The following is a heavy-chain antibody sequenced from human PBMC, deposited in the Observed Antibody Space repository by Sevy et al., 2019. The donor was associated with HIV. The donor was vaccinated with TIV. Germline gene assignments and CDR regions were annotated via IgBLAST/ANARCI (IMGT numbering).Heavy chain of an antibody. V-gene: IGHV3-30-3*01. J-gene: IGHJ3*01. CDR2: IAYDGSRK. CDR1: GFTFGSYA. CDR3: VSERDRQALNV. Sequence: EGSLRLSCAASGFTFGSYAMHWVHQAPGKGLEWLAFIAYDGSRKYYADSVKGRFTISRDNSKNTLFMQVNSLRAEDTALYYCVSERDRQALNVWGQGTMVTVSS.